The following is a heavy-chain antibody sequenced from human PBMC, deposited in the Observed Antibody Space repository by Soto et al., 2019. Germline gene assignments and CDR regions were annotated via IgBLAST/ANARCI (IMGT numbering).Heavy chain of an antibody. Sequence: GGSLRLSCAASGFTFSSYWMSWVRQAPGKGLEWVANINQDGSEKYHVDSVKGRFTISRDNAKNSLYLQMNSLRADDTAVYYCARDLAAAGPLHWFDPWGQGTLVTVSS. CDR1: GFTFSSYW. V-gene: IGHV3-7*01. D-gene: IGHD6-13*01. CDR2: INQDGSEK. CDR3: ARDLAAAGPLHWFDP. J-gene: IGHJ5*02.